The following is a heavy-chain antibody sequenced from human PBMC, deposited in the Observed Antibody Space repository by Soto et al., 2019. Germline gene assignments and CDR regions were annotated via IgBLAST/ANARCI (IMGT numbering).Heavy chain of an antibody. Sequence: GASVKVSCKASGYTFTSYGISWVRQAPGQGLEWMGWISAYNGNTNYAQKLQGRVTMTTDTSTSTAYMELRSLRSDDTAVYYCARVSSASIVGATKRLDPWGQGTLVTVSS. CDR3: ARVSSASIVGATKRLDP. CDR1: GYTFTSYG. D-gene: IGHD1-26*01. J-gene: IGHJ5*02. V-gene: IGHV1-18*04. CDR2: ISAYNGNT.